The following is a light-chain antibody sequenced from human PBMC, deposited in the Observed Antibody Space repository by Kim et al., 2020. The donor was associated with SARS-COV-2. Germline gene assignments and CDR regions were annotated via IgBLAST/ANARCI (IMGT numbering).Light chain of an antibody. V-gene: IGLV6-57*03. Sequence: KTLTISCTRSSGSIARNYVQWYQQRPGSAPTTVIYEDNQRPSGVPDRFSGSIDSSSNSASLTISGLKTEDEADYYCQSYDSSNHVVFGGGTQLTVL. CDR2: EDN. CDR1: SGSIARNY. J-gene: IGLJ2*01. CDR3: QSYDSSNHVV.